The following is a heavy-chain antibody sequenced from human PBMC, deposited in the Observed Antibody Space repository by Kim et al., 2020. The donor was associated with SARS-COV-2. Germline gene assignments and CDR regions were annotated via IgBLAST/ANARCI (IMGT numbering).Heavy chain of an antibody. CDR1: GYSFTSYW. CDR2: IYPGDSDT. CDR3: ARRSIAAAGMYSYYYMDV. J-gene: IGHJ6*03. D-gene: IGHD6-13*01. Sequence: GESLKISCKGSGYSFTSYWIGWVRQMPGKGLEWMGIIYPGDSDTRYSPSFQGQVTISADKSISTAYLQWSSLKASDTAMYYCARRSIAAAGMYSYYYMDVWGRGTTVTVPS. V-gene: IGHV5-51*01.